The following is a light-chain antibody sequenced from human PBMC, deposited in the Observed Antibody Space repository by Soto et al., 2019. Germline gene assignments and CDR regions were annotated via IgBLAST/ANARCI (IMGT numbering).Light chain of an antibody. V-gene: IGKV1-39*01. CDR3: QQGHSMPFT. J-gene: IGKJ3*01. CDR2: AAS. CDR1: QSITNS. Sequence: DIPMTQSPSSLSASVGDRVTITCRASQSITNSLNWYQHKPGKAPTLVVYAASSLQSGVPSRFSGSGSGTDFTLTISSLQPEDFATYFCQQGHSMPFTFCRGTKVDIK.